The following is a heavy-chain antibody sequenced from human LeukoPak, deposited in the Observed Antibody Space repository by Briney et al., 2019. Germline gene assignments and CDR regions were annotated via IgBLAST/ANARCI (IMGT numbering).Heavy chain of an antibody. J-gene: IGHJ4*02. Sequence: SETLSLTCTVSGGSITSSSYYWGWIRQPPGTGLEWIGSIYYSGSTYYNPSLKSRVTISVDTSKNQFSLKLSSVTAADTAVYYCARQASYYDILTGYYSRHYFDYWGQGTLVTVSS. D-gene: IGHD3-9*01. V-gene: IGHV4-39*01. CDR2: IYYSGST. CDR3: ARQASYYDILTGYYSRHYFDY. CDR1: GGSITSSSYY.